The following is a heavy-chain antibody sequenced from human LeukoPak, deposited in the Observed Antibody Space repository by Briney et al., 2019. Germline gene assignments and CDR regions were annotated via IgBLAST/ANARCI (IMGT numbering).Heavy chain of an antibody. CDR1: GFTFSSYG. J-gene: IGHJ3*02. V-gene: IGHV3-30*02. CDR2: IRYDGSNK. D-gene: IGHD2-15*01. Sequence: GGSLRLSCAASGFTFSSYGMRWVRQAPGKGLEWLAFIRYDGSNKYYADSVKGRFTISRDNSKNTLYLQMNSLRAEDTAVYYCAKDLVRYCSGGSCPHAFDIWGQGTMVTVSS. CDR3: AKDLVRYCSGGSCPHAFDI.